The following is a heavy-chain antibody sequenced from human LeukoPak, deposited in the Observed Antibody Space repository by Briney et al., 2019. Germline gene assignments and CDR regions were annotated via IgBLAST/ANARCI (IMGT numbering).Heavy chain of an antibody. CDR2: IIPIFGTA. J-gene: IGHJ4*02. CDR3: ARASYDSSGYYGTTDY. V-gene: IGHV1-69*13. Sequence: SVKVSCKASGGTFSNHAVSWVRQAPGQGLEWMGGIIPIFGTANYAQKFQGRVTITADESTSTAYMELSSLRSDDTAVYYCARASYDSSGYYGTTDYWGQGTLVTVSS. CDR1: GGTFSNHA. D-gene: IGHD3-22*01.